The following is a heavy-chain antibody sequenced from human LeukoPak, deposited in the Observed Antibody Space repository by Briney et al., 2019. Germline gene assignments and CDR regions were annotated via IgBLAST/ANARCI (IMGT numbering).Heavy chain of an antibody. J-gene: IGHJ4*02. CDR1: GGTFSSYA. CDR2: SIPIFGTA. V-gene: IGHV1-69*05. CDR3: AKDFNYFDD. Sequence: SVTLSCKVSGGTFSSYANSWVRQPHAPGLEWMGGSIPIFGTANYAQTSQGRLTTTTDESTHTAYMELSSLVSEDKAVYYCAKDFNYFDDWGQGTLVTVSS.